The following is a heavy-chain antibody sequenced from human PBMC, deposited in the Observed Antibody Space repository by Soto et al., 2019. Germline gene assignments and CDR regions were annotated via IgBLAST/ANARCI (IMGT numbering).Heavy chain of an antibody. Sequence: ASVKVSCKASVYTFTTYTIHWMRQAPGQRLERMGWINAGNGNTKYSQKLQGRVTITRDTSASTAYMELSSLRSEDTAAYYCVRDSSGYSYSNFDSWGQGTLVTVSS. J-gene: IGHJ4*02. CDR1: VYTFTTYT. V-gene: IGHV1-3*01. CDR2: INAGNGNT. D-gene: IGHD3-22*01. CDR3: VRDSSGYSYSNFDS.